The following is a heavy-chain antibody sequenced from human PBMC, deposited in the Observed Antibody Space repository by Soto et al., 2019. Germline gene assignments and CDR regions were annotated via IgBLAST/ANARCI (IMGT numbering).Heavy chain of an antibody. Sequence: GGSLRLSCAASGFTFSSYGMHWVRQAPGKGLEWVAVIWYDGSNKYYADSVKGRFTISRDNSKNTLYLQMNSLRAEDTAVYYCARANFRLDYYYGMDVWGQGTTVTVSS. D-gene: IGHD6-6*01. CDR3: ARANFRLDYYYGMDV. J-gene: IGHJ6*02. CDR2: IWYDGSNK. CDR1: GFTFSSYG. V-gene: IGHV3-33*01.